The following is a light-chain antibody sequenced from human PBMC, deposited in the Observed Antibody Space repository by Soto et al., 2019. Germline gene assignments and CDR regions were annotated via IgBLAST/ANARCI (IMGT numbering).Light chain of an antibody. V-gene: IGKV1D-13*01. CDR1: QGISSA. Sequence: AIQLTQSPSSLSASVGDRVIITCRASQGISSALAWYQQKPGKAPDLLIYDASTLKSGVPSRFSGSGSGTEFTLTISSLQPEDFATYFCQQFNDHPLTFGGGTDVEIK. CDR3: QQFNDHPLT. J-gene: IGKJ4*01. CDR2: DAS.